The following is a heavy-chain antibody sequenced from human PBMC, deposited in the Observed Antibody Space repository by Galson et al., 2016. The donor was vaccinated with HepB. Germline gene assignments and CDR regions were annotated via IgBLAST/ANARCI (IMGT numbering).Heavy chain of an antibody. D-gene: IGHD4-23*01. CDR3: ARFGTEITPGGPFDS. J-gene: IGHJ4*02. CDR2: IFWNDDK. CDR1: GFSLSTSGVG. Sequence: PALVKPTQTLTLTCTFSGFSLSTSGVGVVWIRQPPGRALEWLALIFWNDDKRYSPSLKSRLTITKDTPKNHVVLTVTNMDPVDTATYYCARFGTEITPGGPFDSWGQGTLVTVSS. V-gene: IGHV2-5*01.